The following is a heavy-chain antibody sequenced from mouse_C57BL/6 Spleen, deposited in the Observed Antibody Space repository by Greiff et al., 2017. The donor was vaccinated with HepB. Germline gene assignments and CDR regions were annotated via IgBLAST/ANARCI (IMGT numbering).Heavy chain of an antibody. CDR2: IWRGGST. CDR1: GFSLTSYG. CDR3: ANYGSSWYFDV. Sequence: VKLVESGPGLVQPSQSLSITCTVSGFSLTSYGVHWVRQSPGKGLEWLGVIWRGGSTDYNAAFMSRLSITKDNSKSQVFFKMNSLQADDTAIYYCANYGSSWYFDVWGTGTTVTVSS. V-gene: IGHV2-5*01. D-gene: IGHD1-1*01. J-gene: IGHJ1*03.